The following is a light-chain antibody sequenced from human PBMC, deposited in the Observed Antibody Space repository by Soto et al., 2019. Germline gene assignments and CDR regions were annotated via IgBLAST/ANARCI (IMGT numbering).Light chain of an antibody. V-gene: IGKV1-5*03. CDR1: QSISSW. Sequence: DIQMTQSPSTLSASVGDRVTITCRASQSISSWLAGYQQKPGTAPKLLTYTASTLESGVPSRFSGSGSVTEFTLTIRSLRPDDFATYYCQQYNSYPWTFGQGTKVEIK. J-gene: IGKJ1*01. CDR3: QQYNSYPWT. CDR2: TAS.